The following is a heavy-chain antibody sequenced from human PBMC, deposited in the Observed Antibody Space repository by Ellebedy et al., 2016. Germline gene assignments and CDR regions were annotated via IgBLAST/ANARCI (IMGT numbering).Heavy chain of an antibody. CDR2: ISYNGSNK. V-gene: IGHV3-30*18. D-gene: IGHD3-3*01. J-gene: IGHJ4*02. CDR1: GFTFSSYG. CDR3: AKEGGDFPKNFDY. Sequence: GESLKISCAASGFTFSSYGMHWVRQAPGKGLEWVAVISYNGSNKYYADSVKGRFTISRDNSKNTLYLQMNSLRAEDTAVYYCAKEGGDFPKNFDYWGQGTLVTVSS.